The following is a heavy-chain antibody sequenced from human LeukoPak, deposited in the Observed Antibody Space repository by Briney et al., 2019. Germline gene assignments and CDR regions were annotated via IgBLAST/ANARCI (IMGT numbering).Heavy chain of an antibody. CDR2: FYSGGST. J-gene: IGHJ6*02. D-gene: IGHD3-3*01. CDR3: ARGVIFGVTTRGYGMDV. CDR1: GFTVSTNY. V-gene: IGHV3-53*01. Sequence: GGSLRLSCAASGFTVSTNYMSWVRQAPGKGLEWVSVFYSGGSTYYADSVKGRFTISRDNSKNMLYLHMSRVRAEDTAVYYCARGVIFGVTTRGYGMDVWGQGTTVTVSS.